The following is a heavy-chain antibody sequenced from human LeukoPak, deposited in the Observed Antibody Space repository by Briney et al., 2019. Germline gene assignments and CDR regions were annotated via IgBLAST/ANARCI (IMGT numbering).Heavy chain of an antibody. D-gene: IGHD3-22*01. CDR2: IYSGGST. CDR1: GLTVSSNY. J-gene: IGHJ4*02. V-gene: IGHV3-53*01. Sequence: GGSLRLSCAPSGLTVSSNYMSWVRRAPGKGLEWVSVIYSGGSTYYADSVKGRFTIFRDNSKNTVYLQMNSLRAEDTALYYCARYYYDSSGYPYYFDYWGQGTLVTVSS. CDR3: ARYYYDSSGYPYYFDY.